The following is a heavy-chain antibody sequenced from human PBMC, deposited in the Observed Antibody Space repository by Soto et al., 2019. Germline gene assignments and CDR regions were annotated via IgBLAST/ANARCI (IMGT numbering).Heavy chain of an antibody. V-gene: IGHV1-18*01. CDR2: ISAYNGNT. D-gene: IGHD2-2*01. CDR3: ARALRLVPAASWFDP. J-gene: IGHJ5*02. Sequence: QFQLVQSGAEVKKPGASVKVSCKASGYTFTSYGISWVRQAPGQGLEWMGWISAYNGNTNYAQKLQGRVTMTTDTSTSTADMELRSLRSDDTAGYYCARALRLVPAASWFDPWGQGTLVTVSS. CDR1: GYTFTSYG.